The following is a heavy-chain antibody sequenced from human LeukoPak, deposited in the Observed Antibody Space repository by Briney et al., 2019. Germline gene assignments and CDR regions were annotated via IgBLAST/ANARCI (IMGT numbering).Heavy chain of an antibody. V-gene: IGHV1-24*01. CDR1: GYTLTELS. CDR2: FDPEDGET. J-gene: IGHJ4*02. Sequence: ASVKVSCKVSGYTLTELSMHWVRQAPGKGLEWMGGFDPEDGETIYAQKFQGRVTMTEDTSTDTAYMELSSLRSEDTAVYYCARGGRAVLWFGELRGSFDYWGQGTLVTVSS. CDR3: ARGGRAVLWFGELRGSFDY. D-gene: IGHD3-10*01.